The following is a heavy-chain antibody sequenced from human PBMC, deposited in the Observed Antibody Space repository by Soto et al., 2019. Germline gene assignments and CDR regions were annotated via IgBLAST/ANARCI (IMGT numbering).Heavy chain of an antibody. Sequence: EVQLVESGGGLVKPGGSLRLSCAASGFTFGNVWMNWVRQAPGKGLEWVSRIKSKTDGGTTVYAAPVKGRFTISRDDSKNTLYLQMYNLKSEDTAVYYCTRILEGSGTTMSYWGQGTLVTVSS. J-gene: IGHJ4*02. CDR1: GFTFGNVW. V-gene: IGHV3-15*07. CDR2: IKSKTDGGTT. CDR3: TRILEGSGTTMSY. D-gene: IGHD1-7*01.